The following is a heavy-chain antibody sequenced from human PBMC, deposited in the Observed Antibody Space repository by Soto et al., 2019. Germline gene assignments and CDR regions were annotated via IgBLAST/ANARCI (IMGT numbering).Heavy chain of an antibody. Sequence: VGSLRLSCVTSGFTFSRNTMNWVRQAPGKGLEWVASITSSGSYVYYADSVKGRSSASRDNAKNSLSLQMDSLRPDDTAIYFCVKDEGIEAMDVWGQGTTVTVSS. CDR2: ITSSGSYV. CDR1: GFTFSRNT. D-gene: IGHD3-3*02. CDR3: VKDEGIEAMDV. J-gene: IGHJ6*02. V-gene: IGHV3-21*01.